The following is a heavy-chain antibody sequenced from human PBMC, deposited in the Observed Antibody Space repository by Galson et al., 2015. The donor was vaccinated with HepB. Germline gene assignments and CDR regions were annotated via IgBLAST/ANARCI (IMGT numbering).Heavy chain of an antibody. D-gene: IGHD3-22*01. V-gene: IGHV3-7*03. CDR2: IKQDGSEK. J-gene: IGHJ1*01. CDR1: GFTLSTYW. Sequence: SLRLSCAASGFTLSTYWMSWVRQAPGKGLEWVANIKQDGSEKYYVDSVKGRFTISRDNAKNSLYLQMNSLRAEDTAVYYCARAYFDTSGHDWGQGTLVTVSS. CDR3: ARAYFDTSGHD.